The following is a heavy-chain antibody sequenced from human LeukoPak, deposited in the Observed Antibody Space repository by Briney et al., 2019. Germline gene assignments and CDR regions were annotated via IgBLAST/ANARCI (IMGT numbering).Heavy chain of an antibody. CDR2: IRANGRDT. J-gene: IGHJ5*02. V-gene: IGHV3-23*01. Sequence: PGGSLRLSCVASGFTFSDSSMTWVRQAPGGGVGWVSTIRANGRDTYYAASMKGRFTITRDNSKTTLYLEMNSLRAEDTAVYYCAKGGYSTYFDPWGQGALVTVSS. CDR1: GFTFSDSS. CDR3: AKGGYSTYFDP. D-gene: IGHD5-12*01.